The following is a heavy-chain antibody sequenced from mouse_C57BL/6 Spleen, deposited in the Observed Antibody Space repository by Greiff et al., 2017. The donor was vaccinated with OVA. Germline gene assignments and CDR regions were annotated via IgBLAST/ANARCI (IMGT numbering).Heavy chain of an antibody. Sequence: VQLQQPGAELVKPGASVKLSCKASGYTFTSYWMHWVKQRPGQGLEWIGMIHPNSGSTNYNEKFKSKATLTVDKSSSTAYMQLSSLTSEDSAVYYCARSDYGSPSAMDYWGQGTSVTVSS. CDR2: IHPNSGST. J-gene: IGHJ4*01. CDR1: GYTFTSYW. CDR3: ARSDYGSPSAMDY. V-gene: IGHV1-64*01. D-gene: IGHD1-1*01.